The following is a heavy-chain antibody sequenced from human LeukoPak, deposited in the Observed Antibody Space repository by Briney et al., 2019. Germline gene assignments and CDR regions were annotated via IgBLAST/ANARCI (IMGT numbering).Heavy chain of an antibody. CDR1: GFSFTTYG. D-gene: IGHD5-18*01. Sequence: GGSLRFSCAASGFSFTTYGMHWVRQAPGKGLEWVAAISSDGGNKYHADSLEGRFTISRDNSQNTVYLQMNSLRYDDTAVYYCAKGGNIYGTADYWGQGTLVTVSS. CDR2: ISSDGGNK. J-gene: IGHJ4*02. V-gene: IGHV3-30*18. CDR3: AKGGNIYGTADY.